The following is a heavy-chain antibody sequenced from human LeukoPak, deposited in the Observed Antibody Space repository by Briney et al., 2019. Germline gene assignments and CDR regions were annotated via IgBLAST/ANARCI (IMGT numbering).Heavy chain of an antibody. J-gene: IGHJ4*02. CDR3: AREGPRGNSQFDY. V-gene: IGHV3-33*01. CDR1: GFTFSSYG. Sequence: GGSLRLSCAVSGFTFSSYGMHWVRQAPGKGLEWVALIWYDGSNKYYTDSVKGRLTISRDNSKNTLYLQMNSLRAEDTAIYYCAREGPRGNSQFDYWGQGTLVTVSS. D-gene: IGHD4-23*01. CDR2: IWYDGSNK.